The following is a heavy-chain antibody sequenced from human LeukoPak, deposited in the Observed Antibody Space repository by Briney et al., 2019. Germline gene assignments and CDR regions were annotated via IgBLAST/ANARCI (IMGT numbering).Heavy chain of an antibody. J-gene: IGHJ4*02. Sequence: SETLSLTCTVSGGSISSTYDYWGWLRQPPGRGLEWIGTIFYSGSTYYNPSLESRVTISIDTSENLFSLKLSSVTAADTAVYYCARRDYSGYFDYWDQGTLVTVSS. CDR2: IFYSGST. CDR1: GGSISSTYDY. D-gene: IGHD4-11*01. V-gene: IGHV4-39*02. CDR3: ARRDYSGYFDY.